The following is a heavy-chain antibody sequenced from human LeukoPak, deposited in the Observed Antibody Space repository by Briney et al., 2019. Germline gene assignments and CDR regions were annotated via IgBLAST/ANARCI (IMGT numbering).Heavy chain of an antibody. D-gene: IGHD3-22*01. Sequence: PSETLSLTCTVSGGSISSYYWSWIRQPPGKGLEWIGYIYYSGSTNYNPSPKSRVTISVDTSKNQFSLKLSSVTAADTAVYYCARVCYDSSCDYWGQGTLVTVSS. CDR1: GGSISSYY. CDR3: ARVCYDSSCDY. J-gene: IGHJ4*02. CDR2: IYYSGST. V-gene: IGHV4-59*01.